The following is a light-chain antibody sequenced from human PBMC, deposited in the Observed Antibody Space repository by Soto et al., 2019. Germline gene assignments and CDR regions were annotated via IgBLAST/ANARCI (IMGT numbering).Light chain of an antibody. CDR2: AAS. CDR1: QGIISW. V-gene: IGKV1-12*01. J-gene: IGKJ4*01. CDR3: QPANSFPLT. Sequence: DIQMTQSPSSVSASVGDRVTITCRASQGIISWLAWYQQKPGTAPKLLIYAASTLRSGVPSRFSGSGSGTDFTLTISSLQPEDFATYYCQPANSFPLTFGGGTKVETK.